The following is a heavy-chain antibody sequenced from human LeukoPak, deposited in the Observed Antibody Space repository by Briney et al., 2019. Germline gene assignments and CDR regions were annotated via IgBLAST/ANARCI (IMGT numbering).Heavy chain of an antibody. V-gene: IGHV3-30*02. CDR2: IRYDGSNK. D-gene: IGHD1-26*01. CDR1: GFTFSNAW. Sequence: SGGSLRLSCAASGFTFSNAWMSWVRQAPGKGLEWVAFIRYDGSNKYYADSVKGRFTISRDNSKNTLYLQMNSLRAEDTAVYYCAKDLSGGGYYYYYYMDVWGKGTTVTVSS. J-gene: IGHJ6*03. CDR3: AKDLSGGGYYYYYYMDV.